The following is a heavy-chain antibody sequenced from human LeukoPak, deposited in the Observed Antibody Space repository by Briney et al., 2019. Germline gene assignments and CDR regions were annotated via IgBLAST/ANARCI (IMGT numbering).Heavy chain of an antibody. D-gene: IGHD3-22*01. CDR2: IWYDGSSK. CDR1: GFTFSSYG. V-gene: IGHV3-33*01. J-gene: IGHJ6*02. CDR3: ARDAYYYDSSGWGASYYGMDV. Sequence: GGSLRLSCAASGFTFSSYGMHWVRQAPGKGLEWVAVIWYDGSSKYYADSVKGRFTISRDNSKNTLYLQMNSLRAEDTAVYYCARDAYYYDSSGWGASYYGMDVWGQGTTVTVSS.